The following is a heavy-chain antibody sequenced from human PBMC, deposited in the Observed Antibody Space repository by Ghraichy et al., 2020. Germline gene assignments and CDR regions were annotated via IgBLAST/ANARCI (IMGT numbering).Heavy chain of an antibody. Sequence: GSLRLSCTVSGGSVSSGSYYWSWIRQPPGKGLEWIGYIYYSGSTNYNPSLKSRVTISVDTSKNQFSLKLSSVTAADTAVYYCAIDSTTKGDYYYYGMDVWGQGTTVTVSS. V-gene: IGHV4-61*01. D-gene: IGHD2-8*01. J-gene: IGHJ6*02. CDR2: IYYSGST. CDR1: GGSVSSGSYY. CDR3: AIDSTTKGDYYYYGMDV.